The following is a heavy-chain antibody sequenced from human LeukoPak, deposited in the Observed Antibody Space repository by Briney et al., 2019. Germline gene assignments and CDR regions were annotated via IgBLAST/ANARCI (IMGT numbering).Heavy chain of an antibody. J-gene: IGHJ4*02. CDR2: FDPEDGET. Sequence: APVKVSCKVSGYTLTELSMHWVRQAPGKGLEWMGGFDPEDGETIYAQKFQGRVTMTEDTSTDTAYMELSSLRSEDTAVYYCATASFDWLPFDYWGQGTLVTVSS. V-gene: IGHV1-24*01. CDR1: GYTLTELS. CDR3: ATASFDWLPFDY. D-gene: IGHD3-9*01.